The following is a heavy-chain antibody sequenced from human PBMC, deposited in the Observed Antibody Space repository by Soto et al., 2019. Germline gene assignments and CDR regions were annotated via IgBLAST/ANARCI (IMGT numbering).Heavy chain of an antibody. Sequence: GGSLRLSCAATGFTFSSYAMSRVRQAPGKGLEWVSGIGGSGGDTYYADSVKGRFTVSRDNAENTPYLQLNSLRVEDTAIYYCARRSWRGRADYWGQGILVTVSS. D-gene: IGHD3-10*01. J-gene: IGHJ4*02. CDR2: IGGSGGDT. CDR3: ARRSWRGRADY. CDR1: GFTFSSYA. V-gene: IGHV3-23*01.